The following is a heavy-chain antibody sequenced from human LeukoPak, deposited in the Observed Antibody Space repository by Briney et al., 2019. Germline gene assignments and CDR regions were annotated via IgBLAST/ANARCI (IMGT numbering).Heavy chain of an antibody. CDR2: IWNDGSNT. J-gene: IGHJ4*02. CDR3: ARDRGSRWFGPIDY. D-gene: IGHD6-13*01. CDR1: GFTFSSHG. V-gene: IGHV3-33*01. Sequence: PGGSLRLSCAASGFTFSSHGMHWVRHAPGKGLEWVAVIWNDGSNTYHADSVKGRFTISRDNSKNTLYLQMNSLRAEDTAVYYCARDRGSRWFGPIDYWGQGTLVTVSS.